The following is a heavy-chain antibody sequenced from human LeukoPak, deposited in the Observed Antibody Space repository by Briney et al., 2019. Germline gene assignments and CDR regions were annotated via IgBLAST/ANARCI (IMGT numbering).Heavy chain of an antibody. J-gene: IGHJ5*02. CDR1: GGSFSGYY. Sequence: SETLSLTCAVYGGSFSGYYWSWIRQPPGKGLEWIGGINHSGSTNYNPSLKSRVTISVDTSKNQFSLKLSSVTAADTAVYYCARLVDTAMGNWFDPWGQGTLVTVSS. D-gene: IGHD5-18*01. CDR2: INHSGST. V-gene: IGHV4-34*01. CDR3: ARLVDTAMGNWFDP.